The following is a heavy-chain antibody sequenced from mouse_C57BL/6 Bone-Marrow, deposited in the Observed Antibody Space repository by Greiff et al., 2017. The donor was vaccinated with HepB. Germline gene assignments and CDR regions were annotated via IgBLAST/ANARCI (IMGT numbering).Heavy chain of an antibody. CDR2: IYPRSGNT. Sequence: QVQLQQSGAELARPGASVKLSCKASGYTFTSYGISWVKQRTGQGLEWIGEIYPRSGNTYYNEKFKGKATLTADKSSSTAYMELRSLTSEDSAVYFCASKNAMDYWGQGTSVTVSS. V-gene: IGHV1-81*01. CDR3: ASKNAMDY. J-gene: IGHJ4*01. CDR1: GYTFTSYG.